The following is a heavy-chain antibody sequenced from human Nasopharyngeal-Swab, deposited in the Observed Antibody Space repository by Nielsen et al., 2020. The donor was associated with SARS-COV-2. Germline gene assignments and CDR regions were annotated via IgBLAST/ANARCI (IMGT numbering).Heavy chain of an antibody. Sequence: GESLKISCAASGFTFSTYSMNWVRRAPGKGLEWVSSISTSSSYIYYAGSVKGRFTISRDNAKNSLYLQMNSLRAEDTAVYYRARDQDSSGYLGRTDRPHDYWGQGTLVTVSS. CDR3: ARDQDSSGYLGRTDRPHDY. CDR2: ISTSSSYI. J-gene: IGHJ4*02. D-gene: IGHD3-22*01. V-gene: IGHV3-21*01. CDR1: GFTFSTYS.